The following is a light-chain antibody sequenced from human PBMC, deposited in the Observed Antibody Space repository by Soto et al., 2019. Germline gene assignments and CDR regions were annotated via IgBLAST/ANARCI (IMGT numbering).Light chain of an antibody. V-gene: IGKV1-5*01. J-gene: IGKJ4*01. CDR3: QHYHSQSIT. Sequence: DILLIQSPATLSASVGDRITITCRASENIFKFLAWYQQRSGSAPNLLIYAASDLEKGVPSRFIGSGSGTEFTLTIDNLQPNDSAPYYCQHYHSQSITFGGGTQVDVK. CDR1: ENIFKF. CDR2: AAS.